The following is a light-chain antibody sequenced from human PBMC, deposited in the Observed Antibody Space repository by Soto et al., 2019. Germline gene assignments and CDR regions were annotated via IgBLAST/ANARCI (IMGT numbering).Light chain of an antibody. CDR2: GAS. Sequence: EIVMTQSPASLSVSPGERATLSCRASQSVSSNLAWYQQKPGQAPRLLIYGASTRAPGIPARFSGSGSGTEFTLTISSLQSEDFAVYYCQQYNSWPRAFGQGTQVEIK. J-gene: IGKJ1*01. V-gene: IGKV3-15*01. CDR1: QSVSSN. CDR3: QQYNSWPRA.